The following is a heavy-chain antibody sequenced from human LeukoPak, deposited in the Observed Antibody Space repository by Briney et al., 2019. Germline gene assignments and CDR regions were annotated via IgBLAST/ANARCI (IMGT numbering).Heavy chain of an antibody. CDR2: IYHSGST. CDR3: ARRPILWFGELSINWFDP. CDR1: GGSISSSNW. D-gene: IGHD3-10*01. Sequence: PSETLSLTCAVSGGSISSSNWWSWVRQPPGKGLEWIGEIYHSGSTNYNPSLKSRVTISVDTSKNQFSLKLSSVTAADTAVYYCARRPILWFGELSINWFDPWGQGTLVTVSS. V-gene: IGHV4-4*02. J-gene: IGHJ5*02.